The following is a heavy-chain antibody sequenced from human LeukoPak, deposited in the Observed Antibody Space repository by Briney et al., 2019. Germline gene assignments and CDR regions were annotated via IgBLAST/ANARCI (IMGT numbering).Heavy chain of an antibody. CDR2: IGTGGDT. CDR3: XXXXXXXXXYGYSFRVGGSYFDY. D-gene: IGHD5-18*01. J-gene: IGHJ4*02. CDR1: EFTFSTSD. Sequence: GGSLRLSCAASEFTFSTSDMHWVRQVPGKGLEWVSAIGTGGDTYYSGSVKGRFTISRDNSKNTLYLQMNSLRAEDTAVYYCXXXXXXXXXYGYSFRVGGSYFDYWGQGTLVTVSS. V-gene: IGHV3-13*01.